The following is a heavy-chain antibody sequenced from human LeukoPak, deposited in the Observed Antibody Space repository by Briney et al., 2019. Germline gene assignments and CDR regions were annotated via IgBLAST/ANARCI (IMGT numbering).Heavy chain of an antibody. CDR2: ISASGTT. CDR3: ARAASGDAVDYYGSGRRFYSYYMDV. CDR1: GESFSSYQ. J-gene: IGHJ6*03. Sequence: SETLSLTCIVSGESFSSYQWSWVRQSAGKGLEWIRRISASGTTSSNPALKSRVTMSVDSSKKQFSLNLSSVTAADTAVYYCARAASGDAVDYYGSGRRFYSYYMDVWGKGTTVTISS. D-gene: IGHD3-10*01. V-gene: IGHV4-4*07.